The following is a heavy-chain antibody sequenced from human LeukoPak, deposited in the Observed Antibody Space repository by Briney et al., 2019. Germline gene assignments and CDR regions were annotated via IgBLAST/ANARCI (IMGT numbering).Heavy chain of an antibody. CDR1: SESFSGGY. D-gene: IGHD3-22*01. J-gene: IGHJ4*02. V-gene: IGHV4-34*01. CDR3: ARGLDRSKTGY. CDR2: ISDNEGI. Sequence: PSETLSLTCSVYSESFSGGYWSWIRQPPGKGLDWIGEISDNEGIKYSPSLKSRATISVDTSKNQFSLKLTSVTAADTAVYYCARGLDRSKTGYWGQGSLVTVSS.